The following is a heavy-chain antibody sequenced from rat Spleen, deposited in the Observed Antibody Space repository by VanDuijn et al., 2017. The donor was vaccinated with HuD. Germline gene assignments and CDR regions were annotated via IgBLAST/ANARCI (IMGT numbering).Heavy chain of an antibody. CDR1: GFIFNDHW. Sequence: EVKLVESGGGLVQPGRSLKLSCAASGFIFNDHWMGWVRQAPGKGLEWIGEINKDSSTIKYIPSLKDKITISRDNGQNTLYLQMSKLGAEDTAIYYCVREELGVRDWGQGVMVTVSS. V-gene: IGHV4-2*01. D-gene: IGHD4-3*01. CDR3: VREELGVRD. CDR2: INKDSSTI. J-gene: IGHJ2*01.